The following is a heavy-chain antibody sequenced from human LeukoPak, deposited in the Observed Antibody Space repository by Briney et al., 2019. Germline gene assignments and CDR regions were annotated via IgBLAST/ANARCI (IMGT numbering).Heavy chain of an antibody. CDR1: GFIFRNYG. V-gene: IGHV3-48*04. J-gene: IGHJ4*02. CDR2: ISSSGSTI. D-gene: IGHD2-15*01. Sequence: GGSLRLSCAGSGFIFRNYGMHWVRQAPGKGLEWVSYISSSGSTIYYADSVKGRFTISRDNAKNSLYLQMNSLRAEDTAVYYCARGHCSGGSCYSDYWGQGTLVTVSS. CDR3: ARGHCSGGSCYSDY.